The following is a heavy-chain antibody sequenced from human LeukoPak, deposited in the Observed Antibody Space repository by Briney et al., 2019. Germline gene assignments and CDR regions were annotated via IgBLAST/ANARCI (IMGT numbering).Heavy chain of an antibody. V-gene: IGHV3-30*02. Sequence: GGSLRLSCAASGLTLTTYSMNWVRQAPGKGLEWVAFIRYDGTNKYYADSVKGRFTISRDNSKNTMYLQMNSLRAEDTAVYFCATGRDTAMVRLDYWGQGTLVTVSS. CDR1: GLTLTTYS. CDR2: IRYDGTNK. D-gene: IGHD5-18*01. CDR3: ATGRDTAMVRLDY. J-gene: IGHJ4*02.